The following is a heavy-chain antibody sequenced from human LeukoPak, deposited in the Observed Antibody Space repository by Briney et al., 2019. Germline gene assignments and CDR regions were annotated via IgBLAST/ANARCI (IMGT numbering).Heavy chain of an antibody. Sequence: PGGSLRLSCAASGFTFSSYWMSWVRQAPGKGLEWVANIKQDGSEKYYVDSVKGRFTISRDNAKNSLYLQMNSLRAEDTAVYYCARWRGDYGDLFDYWGQGTLVTVSS. J-gene: IGHJ4*02. D-gene: IGHD4-17*01. CDR2: IKQDGSEK. CDR3: ARWRGDYGDLFDY. CDR1: GFTFSSYW. V-gene: IGHV3-7*01.